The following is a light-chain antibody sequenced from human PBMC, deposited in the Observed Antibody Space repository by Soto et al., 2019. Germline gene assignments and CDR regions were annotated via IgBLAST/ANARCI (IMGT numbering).Light chain of an antibody. CDR3: QQSYSTPRT. J-gene: IGKJ1*01. CDR1: QRISNY. V-gene: IGKV1-39*01. CDR2: AAS. Sequence: DIQRTQSPSSLSSSVGDRVAITCRASQRISNYLNWYQQKPGKAPKLLIYAASTLQSGVPSRFSGSGSGTAFTLTISSLKPEDFETYYCQQSYSTPRTFGQGTKVDIK.